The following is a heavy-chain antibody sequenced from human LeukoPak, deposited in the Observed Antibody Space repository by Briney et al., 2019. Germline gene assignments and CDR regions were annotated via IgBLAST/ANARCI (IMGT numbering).Heavy chain of an antibody. V-gene: IGHV1-2*02. CDR2: INPNSGGT. CDR1: GYTFTGYY. D-gene: IGHD3-22*01. CDR3: ASDYYDSSGYYSVMV. J-gene: IGHJ4*02. Sequence: ASVKVSCKASGYTFTGYYMHWVRQAPGQGLEWMGWINPNSGGTNYAQKFQGRVTMTRDTSISTAYMELSRLRSDDTGVYYCASDYYDSSGYYSVMVWGQGTLVTVSS.